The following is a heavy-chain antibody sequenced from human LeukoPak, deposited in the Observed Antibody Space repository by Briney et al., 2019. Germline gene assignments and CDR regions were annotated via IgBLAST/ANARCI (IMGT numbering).Heavy chain of an antibody. CDR2: INHSGST. CDR3: ARGGPGEAMIVVVTTGTYFDY. V-gene: IGHV4-34*01. J-gene: IGHJ4*02. D-gene: IGHD3-22*01. CDR1: GGSFSGYY. Sequence: SETLSLTCAVYGGSFSGYYWSWIRQPPGKGLEWIGEINHSGSTNYNPSLKSRVTLTVDTSKKQFSLKLGSVTAADTAVYYCARGGPGEAMIVVVTTGTYFDYWGQGTLVTVSS.